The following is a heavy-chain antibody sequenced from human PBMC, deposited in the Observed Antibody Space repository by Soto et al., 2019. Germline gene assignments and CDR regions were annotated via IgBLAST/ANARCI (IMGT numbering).Heavy chain of an antibody. J-gene: IGHJ4*02. D-gene: IGHD3-10*01. CDR3: ASSPEKGSDAYDY. CDR2: ITPFNGNT. V-gene: IGHV1-45*02. CDR1: GYTFTYRY. Sequence: GASVKVSCKASGYTFTYRYLHWVRQAPGRALEWMGWITPFNGNTNYAQKFQDRVTITRDRSMSTAYMELSSLRSEDTAMYYCASSPEKGSDAYDYWGQGTLVTVSS.